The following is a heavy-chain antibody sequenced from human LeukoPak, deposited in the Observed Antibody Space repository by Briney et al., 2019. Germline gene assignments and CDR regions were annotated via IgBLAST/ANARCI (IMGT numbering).Heavy chain of an antibody. CDR2: ISGYNGNT. Sequence: GASVKVSCKASGYTFTSYGISWVRQAPGQGLEWMGWISGYNGNTKYAQKFQGRVTMTRDTSTSTAYMELRSLRSDDTAVYYCARVQGWVWNFFSDYYMDVWGNGTTVIVSS. V-gene: IGHV1-18*01. CDR3: ARVQGWVWNFFSDYYMDV. CDR1: GYTFTSYG. D-gene: IGHD1-7*01. J-gene: IGHJ6*03.